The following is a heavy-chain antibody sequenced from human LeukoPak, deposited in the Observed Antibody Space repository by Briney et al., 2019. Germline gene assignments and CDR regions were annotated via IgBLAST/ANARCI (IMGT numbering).Heavy chain of an antibody. Sequence: GESLKISCKGSGYSFTSYWIGWVRQMPGKGLEWMGIIYPGDSDTRYSPSFQGQVTISADKSINTAYLQWSSLKASDTAVYYCARPSNGWYDAFDIWGQGTMVTVSS. CDR1: GYSFTSYW. CDR3: ARPSNGWYDAFDI. D-gene: IGHD6-19*01. J-gene: IGHJ3*02. CDR2: IYPGDSDT. V-gene: IGHV5-51*01.